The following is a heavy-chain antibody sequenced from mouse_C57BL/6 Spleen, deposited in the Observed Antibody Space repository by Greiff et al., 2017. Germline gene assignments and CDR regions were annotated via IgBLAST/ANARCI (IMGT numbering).Heavy chain of an antibody. CDR3: ARRDGFYAMDY. CDR2: ISNLAYSI. D-gene: IGHD2-3*01. V-gene: IGHV5-15*04. CDR1: GFTFSDYG. Sequence: EVKLVESGGGLVQPGGSLKLSCAASGFTFSDYGMAWVRQAPRKGPEWVAFISNLAYSIYYADTVTGRFTISRENAKNTLYLEMSSLMSEDTAMYYCARRDGFYAMDYWGQGTSVTVSS. J-gene: IGHJ4*01.